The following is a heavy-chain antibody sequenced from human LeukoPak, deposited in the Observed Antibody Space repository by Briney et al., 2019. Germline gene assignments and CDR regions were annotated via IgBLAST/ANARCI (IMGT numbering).Heavy chain of an antibody. J-gene: IGHJ4*02. CDR2: IWYDGSQQ. CDR3: ATEGGHLTHLNY. Sequence: GGSLRLSCEASGFTFSTSGFHRVRQPPGKGLEWVAVIWYDGSQQYYADSVKGRFTISRDDSKNTLYLQMNNLRDEDTAVYYCATEGGHLTHLNYWGRGTLVTVSS. CDR1: GFTFSTSG. D-gene: IGHD3-16*01. V-gene: IGHV3-33*01.